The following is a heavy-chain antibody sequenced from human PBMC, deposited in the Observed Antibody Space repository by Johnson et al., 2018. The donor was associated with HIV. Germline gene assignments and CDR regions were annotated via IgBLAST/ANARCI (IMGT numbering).Heavy chain of an antibody. CDR3: AKSPGKDNGGNSGGIDF. CDR2: IWYDGSNK. J-gene: IGHJ3*01. D-gene: IGHD4-23*01. V-gene: IGHV3-33*03. CDR1: GFTFSSYG. Sequence: QVQLVESGGGLVQPGRSLRLSCAASGFTFSSYGMHWVRQAPGKGLEWVAIIWYDGSNKNYTESVKGRFSISRDNSKNTLYLQMNSLRAEDTATYYCAKSPGKDNGGNSGGIDFWGQGTRVTVSS.